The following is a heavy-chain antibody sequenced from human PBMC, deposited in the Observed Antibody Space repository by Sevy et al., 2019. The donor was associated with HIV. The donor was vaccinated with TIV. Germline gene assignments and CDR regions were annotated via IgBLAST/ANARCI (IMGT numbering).Heavy chain of an antibody. D-gene: IGHD6-13*01. CDR3: AGDLGIAAAGTVYYYYGMDV. V-gene: IGHV1-18*01. Sequence: ASVKVSCKASGYTFTSYGISWVRQAPGQGLEWIGWISAYKGNTNYAQRLQGRVTMTTDTSTSTAYMELRSMRSDETVVYYCAGDLGIAAAGTVYYYYGMDVWGQGTTVTVSS. CDR1: GYTFTSYG. J-gene: IGHJ6*02. CDR2: ISAYKGNT.